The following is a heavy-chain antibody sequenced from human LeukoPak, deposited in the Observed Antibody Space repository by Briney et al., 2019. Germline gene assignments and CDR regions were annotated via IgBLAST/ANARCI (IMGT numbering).Heavy chain of an antibody. CDR2: IYYSGST. D-gene: IGHD6-19*01. Sequence: SETLSLTCTVSGGSISSSNYYWGWIRQPPGKGLEWIGYIYYSGSTNYNPSLKSRVTISVDTSKNQFSLKLSSVTAADAAVYYCARGRQWLDDYWGQGTLVTVSS. J-gene: IGHJ4*02. CDR3: ARGRQWLDDY. V-gene: IGHV4-61*05. CDR1: GGSISSSNYY.